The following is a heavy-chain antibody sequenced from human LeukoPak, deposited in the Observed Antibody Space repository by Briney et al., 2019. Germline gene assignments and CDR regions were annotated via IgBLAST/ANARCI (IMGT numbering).Heavy chain of an antibody. CDR2: FYNSGRS. V-gene: IGHV4-59*12. CDR3: TRGAGWLIDY. Sequence: SGTLSLTCTVSGGSISSYYWSWIRQPPGKGLEWIGYFYNSGRSTYNPSLKSRVTISADTSKNHFSLKLNSVTTADTAVYYCTRGAGWLIDYWGQGILVTVSS. CDR1: GGSISSYY. D-gene: IGHD3-16*01. J-gene: IGHJ4*02.